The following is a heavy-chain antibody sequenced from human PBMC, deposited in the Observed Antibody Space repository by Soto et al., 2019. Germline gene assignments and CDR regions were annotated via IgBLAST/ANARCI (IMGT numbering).Heavy chain of an antibody. CDR3: TAGGYGGYDYYGMDI. CDR1: GFTVSDAW. J-gene: IGHJ6*02. D-gene: IGHD5-12*01. Sequence: PGGSLTLSCAASGFTVSDAWMTWVRQAPGKGLEWVGRIVIETDGGTTDYAATVRGRFTVSRDESKNTLYLQMNSLKTEDTGVYYCTAGGYGGYDYYGMDIWGQGTTVTVSS. V-gene: IGHV3-15*04. CDR2: IVIETDGGTT.